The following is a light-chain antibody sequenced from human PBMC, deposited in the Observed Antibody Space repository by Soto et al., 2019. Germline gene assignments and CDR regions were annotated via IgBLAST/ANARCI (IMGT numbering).Light chain of an antibody. CDR3: QQYETFSGT. CDR1: QDINVY. Sequence: DIQMTQSPSSVSASVGDTVTITCRASQDINVYLNWYQQKPGKAPKLLIYKASSLESGVPSRFSGSGSGTKFTLTIASLQPDDFATYYCQQYETFSGTFGPGTKVDIK. V-gene: IGKV1-5*03. CDR2: KAS. J-gene: IGKJ1*01.